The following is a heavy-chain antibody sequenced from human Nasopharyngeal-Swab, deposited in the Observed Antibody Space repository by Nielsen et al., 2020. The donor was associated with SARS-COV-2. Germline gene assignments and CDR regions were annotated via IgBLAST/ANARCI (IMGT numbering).Heavy chain of an antibody. V-gene: IGHV1-18*01. CDR2: ISAYNGNT. D-gene: IGHD3-22*01. Sequence: WVRQATGQGLEWMGWISAYNGNTNYAQKLQGRVTMTTDTSTSTAYMELRSLRSDDTAVYYCARDYYDSSGYYYDAFDIWGQGTMVTVSS. CDR3: ARDYYDSSGYYYDAFDI. J-gene: IGHJ3*02.